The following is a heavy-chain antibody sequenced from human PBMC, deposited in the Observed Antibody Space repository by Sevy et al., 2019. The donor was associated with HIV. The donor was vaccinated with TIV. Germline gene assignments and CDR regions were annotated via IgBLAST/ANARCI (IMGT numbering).Heavy chain of an antibody. V-gene: IGHV3-23*01. J-gene: IGHJ6*02. CDR2: ISGSGGST. CDR3: AKGDSTFYGMDV. CDR1: GFTFGTYA. D-gene: IGHD6-13*01. Sequence: GGSLRLSCAASGFTFGTYAMSWVRQAPGKGLEWVSAISGSGGSTCYADSLKGRFTISRDNSKNTLYLQMNSLRAEDTAIYYCAKGDSTFYGMDVWGQGTTVTVSS.